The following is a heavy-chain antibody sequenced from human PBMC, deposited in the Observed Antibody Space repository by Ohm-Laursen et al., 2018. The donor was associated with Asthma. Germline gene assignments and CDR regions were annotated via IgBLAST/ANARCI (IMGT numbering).Heavy chain of an antibody. CDR3: LRSRTRGAFDY. CDR1: GDPISDTYT. J-gene: IGHJ4*02. CDR2: ISYRGTP. D-gene: IGHD1-1*01. Sequence: TLSLTCTVSGDPISDTYTWGWVRQPPGKGLEYIGTISYRGTPYDNPSLRSRVTISVDTSKNQFSLKVSSVTAADTAVYYCLRSRTRGAFDYWGQGRLVTVSS. V-gene: IGHV4-39*01.